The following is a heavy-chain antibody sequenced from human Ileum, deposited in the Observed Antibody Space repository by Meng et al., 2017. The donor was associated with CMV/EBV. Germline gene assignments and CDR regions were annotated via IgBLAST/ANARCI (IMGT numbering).Heavy chain of an antibody. CDR1: GHPFTVYY. Sequence: CNASGHPFTVYYIHWVRQAPGQGLEWMGRLRPHRGGTGYAPKFQGRVTMTRDTSISTAYMELTRLQSDDTAVYYCARVAYSGYDLEYWSQGTLVTVSS. CDR3: ARVAYSGYDLEY. V-gene: IGHV1-2*06. J-gene: IGHJ4*02. CDR2: LRPHRGGT. D-gene: IGHD5-12*01.